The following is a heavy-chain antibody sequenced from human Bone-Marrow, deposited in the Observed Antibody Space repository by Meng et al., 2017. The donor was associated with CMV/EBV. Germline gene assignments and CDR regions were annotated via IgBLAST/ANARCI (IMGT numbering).Heavy chain of an antibody. CDR1: GYTFTSYG. V-gene: IGHV1-18*01. Sequence: QGQLGQSGAEVKNPGASVKGSCKASGYTFTSYGISWVRQAPGQGLEWMGWISAYNGNTNYAQKLQGRVTMTTDTSTSTAYMELRSLRSDDTAVYYCVWITMVRGVTGGVGFDPWGQGTLVTVSS. D-gene: IGHD3-10*01. J-gene: IGHJ5*02. CDR3: VWITMVRGVTGGVGFDP. CDR2: ISAYNGNT.